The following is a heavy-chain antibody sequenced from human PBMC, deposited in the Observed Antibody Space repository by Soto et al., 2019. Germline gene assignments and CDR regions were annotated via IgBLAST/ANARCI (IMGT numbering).Heavy chain of an antibody. CDR3: ARDGGESAYCGGDCPYWYFDL. D-gene: IGHD2-21*02. CDR1: GGFISGGDYY. V-gene: IGHV4-30-4*01. CDR2: IYYSGST. J-gene: IGHJ2*01. Sequence: QVQLQESGPGLVKPSETLSLTCTVSGGFISGGDYYWSWIRQPPGKGLEWIGYIYYSGSTYYNPSLRGRVTMAVATSQDPFSLKLSYVTAADTAVYYCARDGGESAYCGGDCPYWYFDLWGRGTLVTVSS.